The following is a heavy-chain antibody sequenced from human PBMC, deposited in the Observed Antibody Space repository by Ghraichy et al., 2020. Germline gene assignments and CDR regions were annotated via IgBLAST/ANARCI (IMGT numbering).Heavy chain of an antibody. V-gene: IGHV3-21*01. J-gene: IGHJ6*02. CDR3: ATLDTIFNGMDV. Sequence: GGSLRLSCAASGFTFSSYSMNWVRQAPGKGLEWVSSISSSSSYIYYADSVKGRFTISRDNAKNSLYLQMNSLRAEDTAVYYCATLDTIFNGMDVWGQGTTVTVSS. D-gene: IGHD3-3*01. CDR2: ISSSSSYI. CDR1: GFTFSSYS.